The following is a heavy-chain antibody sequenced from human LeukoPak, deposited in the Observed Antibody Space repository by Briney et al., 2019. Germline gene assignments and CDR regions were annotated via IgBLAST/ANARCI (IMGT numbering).Heavy chain of an antibody. V-gene: IGHV3-53*01. CDR1: GFSVDNNY. CDR3: ATRQQSGTYYGMDV. Sequence: GGSLRLSCAASGFSVDNNYMTWVRQAPGRGLKCVSIISSGGNTYYADSVKGRFTIARDGSTGTLYLHLNNLRAEDTAVYYCATRQQSGTYYGMDVWGQGTTVTVSS. CDR2: ISSGGNT. D-gene: IGHD3-16*01. J-gene: IGHJ6*02.